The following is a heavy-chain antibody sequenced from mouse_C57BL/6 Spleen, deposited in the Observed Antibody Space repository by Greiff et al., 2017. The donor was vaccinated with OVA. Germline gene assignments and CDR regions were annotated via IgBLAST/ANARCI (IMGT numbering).Heavy chain of an antibody. CDR3: AREERRQLRLFAY. CDR2: INPNYGTT. Sequence: QLQQSGPELVKPGASVKISCKASGYSFTDYNMNWLKQSNGKSLEWIGVINPNYGTTIYNQKFKGKATLTVDQSSSTAYMQLNSLTSEDSAVYYGAREERRQLRLFAYWGQGTLVTVSA. J-gene: IGHJ3*01. V-gene: IGHV1-39*01. D-gene: IGHD3-2*02. CDR1: GYSFTDYN.